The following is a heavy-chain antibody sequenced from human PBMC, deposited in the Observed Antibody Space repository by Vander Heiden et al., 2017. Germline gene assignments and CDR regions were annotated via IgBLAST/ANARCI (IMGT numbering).Heavy chain of an antibody. V-gene: IGHV3-9*01. J-gene: IGHJ4*02. CDR1: GFTFDDYA. CDR2: ISWNSGGI. Sequence: EVQLVESGGGLVQPGRSLRLSCAASGFTFDDYAMPWVRQAPGKGLGWVSGISWNSGGIGYADSVKGRFTISRDNAKNSRYLQRNSRRAEATAWYYWAKGLGSGFDSWGKETLVTVSS. CDR3: AKGLGSGFDS. D-gene: IGHD6-19*01.